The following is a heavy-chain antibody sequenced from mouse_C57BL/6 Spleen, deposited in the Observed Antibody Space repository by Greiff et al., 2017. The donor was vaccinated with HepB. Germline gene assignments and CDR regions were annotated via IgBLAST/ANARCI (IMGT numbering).Heavy chain of an antibody. CDR1: GYTFTSYW. D-gene: IGHD1-3*01. Sequence: VQLQQSGAELVMPGASVKLSCKASGYTFTSYWMHWVKQRPGQGLEWIGEIDPSDSYTNYNQKFKGKSTLTVDKSSSTAYMQLSSLTSEDSAVYYCASGTRFDYWGQGTTLTVSS. CDR2: IDPSDSYT. V-gene: IGHV1-69*01. J-gene: IGHJ2*01. CDR3: ASGTRFDY.